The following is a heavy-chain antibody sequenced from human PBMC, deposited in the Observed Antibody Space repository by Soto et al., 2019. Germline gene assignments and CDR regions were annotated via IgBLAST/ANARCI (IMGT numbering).Heavy chain of an antibody. CDR1: GGSVSSGSYY. Sequence: SETLSLTCTVSGGSVSSGSYYWSWIRQPPGKGLEWIGYIYYSGSTNYNPSLKSRVTISVDTSKNQLSLKLSSATAADTAMYYCARHGGAHYDSSGYHYALDYWGQGTPVTVSS. D-gene: IGHD3-22*01. CDR3: ARHGGAHYDSSGYHYALDY. J-gene: IGHJ4*02. CDR2: IYYSGST. V-gene: IGHV4-61*01.